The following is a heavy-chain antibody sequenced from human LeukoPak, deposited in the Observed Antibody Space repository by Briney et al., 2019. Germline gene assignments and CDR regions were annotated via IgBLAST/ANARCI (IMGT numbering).Heavy chain of an antibody. J-gene: IGHJ5*02. V-gene: IGHV4-4*07. Sequence: PSETLPLTCTVSGGSISSYYWSWIRQPAGKGLEWIGRIYTSGSTNYNPSLKSRVTMSVDTSKNQFSLKLSSVTAADTAVYYCARGLRGYYGSGSYVWFDPWGQGTLVTVSS. CDR2: IYTSGST. CDR1: GGSISSYY. CDR3: ARGLRGYYGSGSYVWFDP. D-gene: IGHD3-10*01.